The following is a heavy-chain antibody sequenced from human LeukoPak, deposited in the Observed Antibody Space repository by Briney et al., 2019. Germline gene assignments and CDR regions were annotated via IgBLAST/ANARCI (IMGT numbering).Heavy chain of an antibody. Sequence: GGSLRLSCAASGFAFDDFGMSWVRQAPGKGLEWVSALNWDGGSRAYADSVKGRFTISRDNAKSSLYLQMNSLRAEDTAVYYCAKTTVTTLERYLDYWGQGTLVTVSS. CDR3: AKTTVTTLERYLDY. J-gene: IGHJ4*02. V-gene: IGHV3-20*04. D-gene: IGHD4-17*01. CDR1: GFAFDDFG. CDR2: LNWDGGSR.